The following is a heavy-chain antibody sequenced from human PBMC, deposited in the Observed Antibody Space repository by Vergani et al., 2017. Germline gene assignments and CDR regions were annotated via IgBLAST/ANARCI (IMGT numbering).Heavy chain of an antibody. CDR3: ARGSSYYDFWSGYGASQEYFQH. CDR2: IIPIFGTA. J-gene: IGHJ1*01. CDR1: GGTFSSYA. Sequence: QVQLVQSGAEVKKPGSSVKVSCKASGGTFSSYAISWVRQAPGQGLEWMGRIIPIFGTANYAQKFQGRVTMTRDTSTSTVYMELSSLRSEDTAVYYCARGSSYYDFWSGYGASQEYFQHWGQGTLVTVSS. D-gene: IGHD3-3*01. V-gene: IGHV1-69*06.